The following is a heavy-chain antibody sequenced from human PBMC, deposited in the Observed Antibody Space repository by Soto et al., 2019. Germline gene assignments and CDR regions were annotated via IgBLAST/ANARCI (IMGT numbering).Heavy chain of an antibody. V-gene: IGHV5-10-1*01. Sequence: GESRKISCKGSVYSFTSYWISWGRQMPGKGLEWMGRIDPSDSYTNYSPSFQGHVTISADKSISTAYLQWSSLKASDTAMYYCARHGNYDILTGPSYYYYGMDVWGQGTTVTVSS. CDR2: IDPSDSYT. CDR1: VYSFTSYW. CDR3: ARHGNYDILTGPSYYYYGMDV. J-gene: IGHJ6*02. D-gene: IGHD3-9*01.